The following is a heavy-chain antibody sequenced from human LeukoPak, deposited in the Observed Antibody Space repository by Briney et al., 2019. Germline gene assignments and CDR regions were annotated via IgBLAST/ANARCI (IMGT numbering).Heavy chain of an antibody. CDR2: INPNSGGT. Sequence: ASVKVSCKASGYTFTGYYMHWVRQAPGQGLEWMGWINPNSGGTNYAQKFQGRVTMTRDTSISTAYMELSRLRSDDTAVYYCARANLRRYSLGVRYFDYWGQGTLVTVSS. D-gene: IGHD1-26*01. V-gene: IGHV1-2*02. CDR3: ARANLRRYSLGVRYFDY. CDR1: GYTFTGYY. J-gene: IGHJ4*02.